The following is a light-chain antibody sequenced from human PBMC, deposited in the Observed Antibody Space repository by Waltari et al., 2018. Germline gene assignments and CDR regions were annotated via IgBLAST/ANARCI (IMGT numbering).Light chain of an antibody. Sequence: DIQMTQSPSSLSASVGDRVTITCRASQSISRHLSWYQQQLGEAPKLLIYAATTLHSGVPIRFSGSGSGTDFSLTISGLQPEDLATYYCQQNYNTPRTFGQGTKVEIK. V-gene: IGKV1-39*01. CDR2: AAT. CDR3: QQNYNTPRT. J-gene: IGKJ1*01. CDR1: QSISRH.